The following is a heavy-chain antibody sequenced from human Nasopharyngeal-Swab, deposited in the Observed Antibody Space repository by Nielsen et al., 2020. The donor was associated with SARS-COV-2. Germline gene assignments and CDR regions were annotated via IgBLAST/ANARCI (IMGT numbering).Heavy chain of an antibody. Sequence: GESLKISCAASGFTFSRYWMSWVRQAPGKGLEWVSGISGSGGSPYYADSVKGRFTTSRDNAKNTLYLQMNSLRAEDTAVYYCASGYSENYYYYGMDVWGQGTTVTVSS. CDR3: ASGYSENYYYYGMDV. CDR1: GFTFSRYW. CDR2: ISGSGGSP. D-gene: IGHD6-25*01. J-gene: IGHJ6*02. V-gene: IGHV3-23*01.